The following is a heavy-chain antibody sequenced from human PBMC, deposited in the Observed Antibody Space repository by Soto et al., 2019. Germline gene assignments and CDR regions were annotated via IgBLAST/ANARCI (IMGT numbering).Heavy chain of an antibody. CDR3: ARDPGYYGLDV. Sequence: QVQLVQSGAEVKKPGASVKVSCKASGYNFTEYYIQWVRQAPGQGLEWMGWINSNTGGTNYAQKFQGRVTMTRDTSISTAYMELSRLGSDDTAVYYCARDPGYYGLDVWGQGTTVTVSS. J-gene: IGHJ6*02. CDR1: GYNFTEYY. CDR2: INSNTGGT. V-gene: IGHV1-2*02.